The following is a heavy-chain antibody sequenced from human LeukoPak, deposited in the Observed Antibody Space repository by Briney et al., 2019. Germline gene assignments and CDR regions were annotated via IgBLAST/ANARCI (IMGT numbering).Heavy chain of an antibody. CDR1: GGSFSGYY. J-gene: IGHJ6*02. V-gene: IGHV4-34*01. Sequence: SETLSLTCAVYGGSFSGYYWSWIRQPPGKGLEWIGEINHSGSTNYNPSLKSRVTISVDTSKNQFSLKLSSVTAADTAVYYCARDCTNGVCAYYYYGMDVWGQGTTVTVSS. CDR3: ARDCTNGVCAYYYYGMDV. CDR2: INHSGST. D-gene: IGHD2-8*01.